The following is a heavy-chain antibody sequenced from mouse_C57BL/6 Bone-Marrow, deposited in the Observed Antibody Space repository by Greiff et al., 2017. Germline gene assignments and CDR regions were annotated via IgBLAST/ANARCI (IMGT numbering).Heavy chain of an antibody. CDR2: INPGSGGT. Sequence: QVQLQQSGAELVRPGTSVKVSCKASGYAFTNYLIEWVKQRPGQGLAWIGVINPGSGGTNYNEKFKGKATLTADKSSSTAYMQLSSLTSEDSAVYVCARGGLRRMDYWGQGTSVTVSS. V-gene: IGHV1-54*01. J-gene: IGHJ4*01. CDR3: ARGGLRRMDY. CDR1: GYAFTNYL. D-gene: IGHD2-4*01.